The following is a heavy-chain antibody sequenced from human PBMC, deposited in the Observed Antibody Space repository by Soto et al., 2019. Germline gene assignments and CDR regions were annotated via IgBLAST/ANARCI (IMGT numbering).Heavy chain of an antibody. V-gene: IGHV1-18*01. CDR3: ARVPPYSGTWYFDL. Sequence: SVEVSFRASCYTFTDYDINWVRQAPGQGLEWMGWISPYNGNTNYAQKVQDRVTMTTDTSTATAHLELRSLRSDDTGIYYCARVPPYSGTWYFDLWGRGTLVTVSS. CDR1: CYTFTDYD. D-gene: IGHD6-13*01. CDR2: ISPYNGNT. J-gene: IGHJ2*01.